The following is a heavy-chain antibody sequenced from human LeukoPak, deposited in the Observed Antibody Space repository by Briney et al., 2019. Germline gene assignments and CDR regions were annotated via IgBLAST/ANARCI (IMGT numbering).Heavy chain of an antibody. V-gene: IGHV4-31*03. CDR2: IYYSGST. J-gene: IGHJ3*02. Sequence: SQTLSLTCTVSGGSISSGGYYWSWIRQHPGKGLEWIGYIYYSGSTYYNPSLKSRVTISVDTSKNQFSLKLSSVTAADTAVYYCARENPITIFGVVIDDAFDIWGQGTMVTVSS. CDR1: GGSISSGGYY. CDR3: ARENPITIFGVVIDDAFDI. D-gene: IGHD3-3*01.